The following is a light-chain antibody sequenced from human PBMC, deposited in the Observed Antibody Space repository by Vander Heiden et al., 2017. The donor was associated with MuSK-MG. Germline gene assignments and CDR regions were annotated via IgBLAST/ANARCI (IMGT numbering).Light chain of an antibody. Sequence: ENVLTQSPGTLSLSPGERATLSCRASQTVSSSYLAWYQQKPGQAPRLLIYGASSRATGIKDRFSGSGSGTDFTRTISRMEPEDFEGYDGQQYNTFGQGTKLEIK. J-gene: IGKJ2*01. CDR1: QTVSSSY. CDR3: QQYNT. V-gene: IGKV3-20*01. CDR2: GAS.